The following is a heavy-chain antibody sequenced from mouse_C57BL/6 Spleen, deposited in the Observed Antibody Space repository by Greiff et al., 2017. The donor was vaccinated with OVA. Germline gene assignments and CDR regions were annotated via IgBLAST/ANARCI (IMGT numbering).Heavy chain of an antibody. Sequence: EVQLQQSGPELVKPGASVKISCKASGYSFTGYYMNWVKQSPEKSLEWIGEINPSTGGTTYNQKFKAKATLTVDKSSSTAYMQLKSLTSEDSAVYYCARVGSSGYYFDYWGQGTTLTVSS. V-gene: IGHV1-42*01. J-gene: IGHJ2*01. CDR2: INPSTGGT. D-gene: IGHD3-2*02. CDR3: ARVGSSGYYFDY. CDR1: GYSFTGYY.